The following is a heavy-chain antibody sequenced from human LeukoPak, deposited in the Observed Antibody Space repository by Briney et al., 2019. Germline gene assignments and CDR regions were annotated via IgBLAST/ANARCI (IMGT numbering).Heavy chain of an antibody. V-gene: IGHV1-2*02. CDR2: INPNRGDT. D-gene: IGHD4-17*01. CDR3: ARARKTRNIYGDYVFLFDY. J-gene: IGHJ4*02. Sequence: GSSVKVSCKASGGTFSSYAISWVRQAPGQGLEWMGWINPNRGDTKYAQNFRGRVTMTRDTSLSTAYMDLSRLRSDDTALYYCARARKTRNIYGDYVFLFDYWGQGTLVTVSS. CDR1: GGTFSSYA.